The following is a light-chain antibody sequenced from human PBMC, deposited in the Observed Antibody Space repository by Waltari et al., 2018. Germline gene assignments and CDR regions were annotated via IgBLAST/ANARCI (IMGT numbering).Light chain of an antibody. Sequence: QLVLTRSPSASASLGASVKLTCTLNSGHSSYAIAWHPQQPEKGPRYLMNVNSDGSHSKGDGIPDRFSGSSSGAERYLTISSLQSEDEADYYCQTWGTGIRWVFGGGTKLTVL. J-gene: IGLJ3*02. V-gene: IGLV4-69*01. CDR1: SGHSSYA. CDR2: VNSDGSH. CDR3: QTWGTGIRWV.